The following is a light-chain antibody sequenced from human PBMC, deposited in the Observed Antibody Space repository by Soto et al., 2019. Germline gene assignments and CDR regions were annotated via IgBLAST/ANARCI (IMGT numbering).Light chain of an antibody. CDR2: DAS. Sequence: DILMTQSPSILSASVGDTVTITCRASQSISKWVAWYQQRAGKAPTALIFDASNSEKGVPSRFSGSGSGTEFTLIISGLQPEDFATYYCHQYDSYLYTFGQGTKLEI. V-gene: IGKV1-5*01. J-gene: IGKJ2*01. CDR3: HQYDSYLYT. CDR1: QSISKW.